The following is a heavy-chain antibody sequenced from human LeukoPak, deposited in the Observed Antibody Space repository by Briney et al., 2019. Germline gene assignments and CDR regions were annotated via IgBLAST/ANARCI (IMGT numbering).Heavy chain of an antibody. Sequence: ASVKVSCKASGYTFTNYYMHWVRQAPGQGLEWMGIINPSGGTTTYAHKFQDRVTMTRDTSTSTVYMEVSSLRSEDTAVYYCARPTSIIPASNVYYYYYAMDVWGQGTTVTVSS. CDR1: GYTFTNYY. D-gene: IGHD2-2*01. CDR2: INPSGGTT. CDR3: ARPTSIIPASNVYYYYYAMDV. J-gene: IGHJ6*02. V-gene: IGHV1-46*01.